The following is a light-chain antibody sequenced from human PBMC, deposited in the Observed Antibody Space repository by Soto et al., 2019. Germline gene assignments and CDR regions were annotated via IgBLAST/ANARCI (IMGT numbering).Light chain of an antibody. J-gene: IGKJ2*01. CDR3: QQYGSSPRT. CDR1: QSVSSN. CDR2: GAS. Sequence: EIVMMQSPATLSVSPGERVTLSCRASQSVSSNLAWYQHKPGQAPRLLIYGASTRATGIPGRFSGSGSGTEFTLTISSLQSEDFAVYYCQQYGSSPRTFGQGTKLEIK. V-gene: IGKV3D-15*02.